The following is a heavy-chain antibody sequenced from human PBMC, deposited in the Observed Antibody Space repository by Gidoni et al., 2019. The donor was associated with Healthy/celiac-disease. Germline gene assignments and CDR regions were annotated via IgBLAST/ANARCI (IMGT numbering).Heavy chain of an antibody. CDR2: ISSSSSYI. CDR1: GFTFSGYS. Sequence: EVQLVESGGGLVKPGGSLRLSCAASGFTFSGYSMNWVRQAPGKGLEWVSSISSSSSYIYYADSVRGRFTISRDNAKNSLYLQMNSLRAEDTAVYYCARGYSSGWSLDYWGQGTLVTVSS. D-gene: IGHD6-19*01. V-gene: IGHV3-21*01. CDR3: ARGYSSGWSLDY. J-gene: IGHJ4*02.